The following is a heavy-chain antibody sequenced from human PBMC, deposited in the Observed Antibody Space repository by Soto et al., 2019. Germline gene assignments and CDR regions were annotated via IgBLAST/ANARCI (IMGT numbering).Heavy chain of an antibody. CDR2: ISYDGSNK. J-gene: IGHJ4*02. CDR3: ARRTYSRGWDKWWVDY. D-gene: IGHD6-19*01. CDR1: GFTFSSYA. V-gene: IGHV3-30-3*01. Sequence: QVQLVESGGGVVQPGRSLRLSCAASGFTFSSYAMHWVRQAPGTGLEWVAVISYDGSNKYYADSVKGRFTISRDNSKNSLYLQMNRLRAEDTAVYYCARRTYSRGWDKWWVDYCGQGTLVTVSS.